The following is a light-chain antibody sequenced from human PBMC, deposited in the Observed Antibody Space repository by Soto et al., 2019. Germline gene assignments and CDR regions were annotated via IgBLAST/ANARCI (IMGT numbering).Light chain of an antibody. CDR3: QQNDDSPGT. CDR1: QSVSSNY. Sequence: EIVLTQSPGTLSLSPGERATLSCRASQSVSSNYLGWYQKKPGQAPRLLIYGASNRATAIPDRFSGSGSGTDFTLTISRLEPEDFAVYYCQQNDDSPGTFGQGTKVDIK. J-gene: IGKJ1*01. CDR2: GAS. V-gene: IGKV3-20*01.